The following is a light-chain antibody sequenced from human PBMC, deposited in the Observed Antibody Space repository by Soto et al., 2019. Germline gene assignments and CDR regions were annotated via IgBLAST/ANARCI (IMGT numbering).Light chain of an antibody. CDR1: STDFVSYNR. Sequence: QSALTQPPSVSGSPGQSVTISCTGTSTDFVSYNRVSWYQQPPGTAPKLKIYEASNRPSGVPGRFSGSKSGNTASLTISGLQAADEADYYCSLYTSENTYVFGTGTKVTVL. CDR3: SLYTSENTYV. CDR2: EAS. J-gene: IGLJ1*01. V-gene: IGLV2-18*01.